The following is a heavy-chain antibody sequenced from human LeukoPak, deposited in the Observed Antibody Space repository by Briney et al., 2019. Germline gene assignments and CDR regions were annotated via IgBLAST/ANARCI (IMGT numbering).Heavy chain of an antibody. CDR1: GGSISSYY. V-gene: IGHV4-4*07. CDR2: IYSTGST. CDR3: ARAGYTNCYYSLDV. J-gene: IGHJ6*03. Sequence: SETLSLTCTVSGGSISSYYWGWIRQPAGKGMEWIGRIYSTGSTNYNPSLESRVTMSVDTSKNQFSLKLTSVTAADTAMYYCARAGYTNCYYSLDVWGQGTLVTVSS. D-gene: IGHD1-1*01.